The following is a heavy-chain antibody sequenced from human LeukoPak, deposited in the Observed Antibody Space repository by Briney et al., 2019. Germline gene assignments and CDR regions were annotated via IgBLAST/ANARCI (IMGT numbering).Heavy chain of an antibody. CDR1: GYTFTSYY. CDR2: INPTGGST. D-gene: IGHD3-10*01. V-gene: IGHV1-46*01. J-gene: IGHJ6*02. CDR3: ARSVTMVRSYYQYYGVDV. Sequence: GASVKVSCKASGYTFTSYYMHWVRQAPGQGLEWMGIINPTGGSTSYAQRFQGRVTMTRDTSTSTVYMELYSLRSEDTAVYYCARSVTMVRSYYQYYGVDVWGQGTTVTVSS.